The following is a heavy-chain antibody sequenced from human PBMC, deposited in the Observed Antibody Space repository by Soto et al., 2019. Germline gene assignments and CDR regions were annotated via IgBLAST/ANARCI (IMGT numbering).Heavy chain of an antibody. V-gene: IGHV4-59*01. D-gene: IGHD3-3*01. Sequence: PSATLSLTCTVSGGSIRRYYWSGIRQPPGKGLEWIGYIYYSGSTNYNPSLKSRVTISVDTSKNQFSLKLSSVTAADTAVYYCAIYDVWSGYDYFDYWGKGPSVTVAS. CDR3: AIYDVWSGYDYFDY. J-gene: IGHJ4*01. CDR2: IYYSGST. CDR1: GGSIRRYY.